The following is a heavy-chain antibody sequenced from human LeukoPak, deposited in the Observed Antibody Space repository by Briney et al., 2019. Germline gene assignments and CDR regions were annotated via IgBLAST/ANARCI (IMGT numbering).Heavy chain of an antibody. Sequence: PGGSLILSCAASGFTFSACSMSWVRQAPGKGLEWVSTITSGSRTYHADSVKGRFTVSRDNSKNTLFLQMNSLRVEDTAVYFCAAKVGGDYYDYWGQGTLVTVSS. D-gene: IGHD2-21*01. CDR3: AAKVGGDYYDY. J-gene: IGHJ4*02. CDR2: ITSGSRT. CDR1: GFTFSACS. V-gene: IGHV3-23*01.